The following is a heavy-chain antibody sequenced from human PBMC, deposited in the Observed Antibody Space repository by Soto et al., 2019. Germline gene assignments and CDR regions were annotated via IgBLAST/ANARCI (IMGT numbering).Heavy chain of an antibody. V-gene: IGHV1-69*02. D-gene: IGHD2-2*01. CDR2: IIPILGIA. CDR1: GGTFSSYT. CDR3: AIPRPGYCSSTSCYFTTRHFDY. J-gene: IGHJ4*02. Sequence: QVQLVQSGAEVKKPGSSVTVSCKASGGTFSSYTISWVRQAPGQGLEWMGRIIPILGIANYAQKFQGRVTITADKSTSTAYMELSSRRSEDTAVYYCAIPRPGYCSSTSCYFTTRHFDYWGQGTLVTVSS.